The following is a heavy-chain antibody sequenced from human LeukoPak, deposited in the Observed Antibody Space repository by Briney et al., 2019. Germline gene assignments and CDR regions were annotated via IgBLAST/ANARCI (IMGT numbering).Heavy chain of an antibody. CDR3: ARVRDDYTYFDC. CDR1: GFTFSNYG. CDR2: ISHDGSNK. V-gene: IGHV3-30*03. J-gene: IGHJ4*02. Sequence: GGSLRLSCAASGFTFSNYGMHWVRQAPGKGLEWVAVISHDGSNKYYGDSVKGRFTISRDNSKNTLFLQMNSLRAEDTAVYYCARVRDDYTYFDCWGQGTLVTVSS. D-gene: IGHD4-11*01.